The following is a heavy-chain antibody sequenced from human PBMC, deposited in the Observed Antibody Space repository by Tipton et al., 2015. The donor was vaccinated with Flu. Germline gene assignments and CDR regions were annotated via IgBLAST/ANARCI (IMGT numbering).Heavy chain of an antibody. Sequence: SLRLSCAASGFTVSSNYMSWVRQAPGKGLEWVSVIYSGGSTYYADSVKGRFTISRDNSKNTLYLQMNSLRAEDTAVYYCARVRAGTDSYYYYMDVWGKGTTVTVSS. J-gene: IGHJ6*03. D-gene: IGHD6-19*01. CDR2: IYSGGST. V-gene: IGHV3-66*01. CDR3: ARVRAGTDSYYYYMDV. CDR1: GFTVSSNY.